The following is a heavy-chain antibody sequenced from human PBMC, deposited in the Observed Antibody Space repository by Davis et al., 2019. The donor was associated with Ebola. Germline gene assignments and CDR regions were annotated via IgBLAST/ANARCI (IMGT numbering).Heavy chain of an antibody. CDR1: GFTFSDYY. CDR3: ARGSSGWYFDY. Sequence: GESLKISCAASGFTFSDYYMSWIRQAPGKGLEWVSYISSSGSTIYYADSVKGRFTISRDNAKNSLYLQMNSLRAEDTAVYYCARGSSGWYFDYWGQGTLVTVSS. V-gene: IGHV3-11*01. J-gene: IGHJ4*02. D-gene: IGHD6-19*01. CDR2: ISSSGSTI.